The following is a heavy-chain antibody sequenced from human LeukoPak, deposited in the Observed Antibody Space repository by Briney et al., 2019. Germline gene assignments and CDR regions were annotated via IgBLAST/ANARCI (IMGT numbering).Heavy chain of an antibody. CDR2: TYYRSKWYN. CDR3: ASTYYYDSSGYYFSVRAFDI. D-gene: IGHD3-22*01. V-gene: IGHV6-1*01. CDR1: GDSVSSNSAA. Sequence: SQTLSLTCAISGDSVSSNSAACNWIRQSPSRGLEWLGRTYYRSKWYNDYAVSVKSRITINPDTSKNQFSLQLNSVTPEDTAVYYCASTYYYDSSGYYFSVRAFDIWGQGTMVTVSS. J-gene: IGHJ3*02.